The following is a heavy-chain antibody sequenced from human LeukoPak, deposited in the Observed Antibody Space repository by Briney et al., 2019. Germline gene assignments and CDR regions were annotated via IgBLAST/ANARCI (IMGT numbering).Heavy chain of an antibody. Sequence: SETLSLTCTVSGGSISSYYWSWIRQPPGKGLEWIGYIYTSGSTNYNPSLKSRVTISVDTSKNQFSLKLSSVTAADTAVCYCARLGGSYYFDYWGQGTLVTVSS. CDR1: GGSISSYY. D-gene: IGHD1-26*01. J-gene: IGHJ4*02. CDR3: ARLGGSYYFDY. V-gene: IGHV4-4*09. CDR2: IYTSGST.